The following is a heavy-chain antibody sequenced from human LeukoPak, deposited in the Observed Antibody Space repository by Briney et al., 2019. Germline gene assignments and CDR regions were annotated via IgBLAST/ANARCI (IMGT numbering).Heavy chain of an antibody. J-gene: IGHJ3*02. Sequence: GGSLRLSCAASGFTFSDYYMSWIRQAPGKGLEWVSYISSSSSTIYYADSVKGRFTISRDNAKNSLYLQMNSLRAEDTAVYYCARDAGSGSPGAFDIWGQGTMVTVSS. D-gene: IGHD1-26*01. V-gene: IGHV3-11*04. CDR2: ISSSSSTI. CDR1: GFTFSDYY. CDR3: ARDAGSGSPGAFDI.